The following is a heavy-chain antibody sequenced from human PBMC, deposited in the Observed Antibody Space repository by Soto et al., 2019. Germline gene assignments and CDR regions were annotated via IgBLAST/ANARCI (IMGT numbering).Heavy chain of an antibody. CDR2: IIPIFGTA. CDR1: GGTFSSYA. V-gene: IGHV1-69*13. D-gene: IGHD6-13*01. J-gene: IGHJ6*02. Sequence: ASVKVSCKASGGTFSSYAISWVRQAPGQGLEWMGGIIPIFGTANYAQKFQGRVTITADESTSTAYMELSSLRSEDTAVYYCARDNGGPIIAAGGTPYYYYGMDVWGQGTTVTVSS. CDR3: ARDNGGPIIAAGGTPYYYYGMDV.